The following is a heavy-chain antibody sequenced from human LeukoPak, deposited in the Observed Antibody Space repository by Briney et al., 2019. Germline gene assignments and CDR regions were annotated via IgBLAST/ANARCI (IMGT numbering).Heavy chain of an antibody. CDR1: GFTFSSYA. D-gene: IGHD4/OR15-4a*01. J-gene: IGHJ4*02. CDR2: IKEDGSEK. V-gene: IGHV3-7*04. CDR3: ARGPMTIISI. Sequence: PGGSLRLSCAASGFTFSSYAMSWVRQAPGKGLEWVANIKEDGSEKYYVDSVKGRFTISRDNAKNSLYLQMNSLRVEDTAVYYCARGPMTIISIGGQGTLVTVSS.